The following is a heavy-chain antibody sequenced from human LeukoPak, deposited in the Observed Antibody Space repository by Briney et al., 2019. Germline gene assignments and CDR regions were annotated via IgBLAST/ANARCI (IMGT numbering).Heavy chain of an antibody. D-gene: IGHD3-3*01. V-gene: IGHV3-21*01. CDR2: ISGSSTYI. CDR1: GFTFNICG. Sequence: GGSLRLSCAASGFTFNICGMNWVRQAPGKGLEWVSSISGSSTYIYYADSVKGRFTISRDNAKNSLYLQMNSLRAEDTAVYYCARGSEWSSGVSDYWGQGTLVTVSS. CDR3: ARGSEWSSGVSDY. J-gene: IGHJ4*02.